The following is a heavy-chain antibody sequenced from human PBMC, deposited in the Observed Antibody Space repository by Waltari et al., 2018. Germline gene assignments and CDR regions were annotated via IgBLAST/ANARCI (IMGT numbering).Heavy chain of an antibody. CDR3: ASRQQLRTVSFDY. Sequence: QVQLVQSGAEVKKPGSSVKVSCKASGGTFSSYAIRWVRQAPGQGLEWMGVIIPIFGTANYAQKFQGRGTITADESTSTAYMELSSLRSEDTAVYYCASRQQLRTVSFDYWGQGTLVTVSS. J-gene: IGHJ4*02. CDR1: GGTFSSYA. D-gene: IGHD6-13*01. V-gene: IGHV1-69*13. CDR2: IIPIFGTA.